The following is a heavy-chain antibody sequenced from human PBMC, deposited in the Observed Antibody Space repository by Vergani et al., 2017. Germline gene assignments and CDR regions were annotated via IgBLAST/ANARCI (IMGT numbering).Heavy chain of an antibody. CDR1: GFTVSSNY. D-gene: IGHD2-15*01. CDR2: TRYDGIVE. CDR3: ATAGAAYCRGASCYDFFEY. J-gene: IGHJ4*02. V-gene: IGHV3-30*02. Sequence: VQLVESGGGLVQPGGSLRLSCAASGFTVSSNYMSWVRQAPGKGLEWVAFTRYDGIVEYYGDSVRGRFTISRDNSKNTLYLQMNRLRPEDTAVYYCATAGAAYCRGASCYDFFEYWGQGTLVTVAS.